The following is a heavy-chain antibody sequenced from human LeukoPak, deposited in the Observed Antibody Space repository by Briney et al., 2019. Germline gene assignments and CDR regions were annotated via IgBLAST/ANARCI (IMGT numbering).Heavy chain of an antibody. CDR2: IYTSGST. CDR1: GGSISSYY. J-gene: IGHJ4*02. V-gene: IGHV4-4*07. CDR3: ASGTTVTNFAY. D-gene: IGHD4-17*01. Sequence: SETLSLTCTVSGGSISSYYWSWIRQPAGKGLEWIGRIYTSGSTNYNPSPKSRVTMSVDTSKNQFSLKLSSVTAADTAVYYCASGTTVTNFAYWGQGTLVTVSS.